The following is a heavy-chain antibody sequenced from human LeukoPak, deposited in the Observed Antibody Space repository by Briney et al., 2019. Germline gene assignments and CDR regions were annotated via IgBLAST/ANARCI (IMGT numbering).Heavy chain of an antibody. V-gene: IGHV4-34*01. CDR3: ATAGNWNDSDYYYYYGMDV. CDR1: GGSFSGYY. Sequence: SETPSLTCAVYGGSFSGYYWSWIRQPPGKGLEWIGEINHSGSTNYNPSLKSRVTISVDTSKNQFSLKLSSVTAADTAVYYCATAGNWNDSDYYYYYGMDVWGQGATVTVSS. D-gene: IGHD1-1*01. CDR2: INHSGST. J-gene: IGHJ6*02.